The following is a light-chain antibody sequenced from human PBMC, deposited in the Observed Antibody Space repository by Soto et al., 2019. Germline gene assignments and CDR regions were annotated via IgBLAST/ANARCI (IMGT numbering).Light chain of an antibody. CDR2: GAS. V-gene: IGKV3-11*01. J-gene: IGKJ4*01. CDR3: QQYNSWPLT. Sequence: EIVLTQSPATLSLSPGERATLSCRASQSVSSSLAWYQQKPGQAPRLLIYGASNGAAGIPARFSGTGSGADFTLTISSLQSEDFAVYYCQQYNSWPLTFGGGTKVDIK. CDR1: QSVSSS.